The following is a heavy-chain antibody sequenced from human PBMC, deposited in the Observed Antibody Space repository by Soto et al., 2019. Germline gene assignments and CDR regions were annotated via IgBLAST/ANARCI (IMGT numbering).Heavy chain of an antibody. V-gene: IGHV4-59*01. CDR1: GGSISSYY. J-gene: IGHJ4*02. D-gene: IGHD3-22*01. Sequence: PSETLSLTCTVSGGSISSYYWSWIRQPPGKGLEWIGYIYYSGSTNYNPSLKSRVTISVDTSKNQFSLKLSSVTAADTAVYYCAGNTYYYDSSGYFVYWGQGTLVTVSS. CDR2: IYYSGST. CDR3: AGNTYYYDSSGYFVY.